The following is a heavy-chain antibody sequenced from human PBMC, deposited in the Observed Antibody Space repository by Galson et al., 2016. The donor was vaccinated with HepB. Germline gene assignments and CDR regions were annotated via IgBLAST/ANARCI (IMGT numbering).Heavy chain of an antibody. CDR3: TNDVGLVMFGL. CDR1: GFSFSDYA. D-gene: IGHD2/OR15-2a*01. CDR2: ISSDGDNK. V-gene: IGHV3-23*01. J-gene: IGHJ4*02. Sequence: SLRLSCAVSGFSFSDYAMSWVRQGPGKRLEWVSTISSDGDNKHYLDSVKGWFTVSRDNSKNTLDLQMNSLRAEDTAVYYCTNDVGLVMFGLWGRGTLVTVSS.